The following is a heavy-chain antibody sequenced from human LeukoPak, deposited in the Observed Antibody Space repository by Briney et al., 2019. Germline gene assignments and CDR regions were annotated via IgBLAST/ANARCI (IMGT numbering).Heavy chain of an antibody. CDR2: VYHSGNT. Sequence: SETLSLTCTVSGGSISSYYWSWVRQPPGKGLEWIGEVYHSGNTNYNPSLKSRVTISVDKPKNQFSLKLSSVTAADTAVYYCARGRSPQDWGQGTLVTVSS. J-gene: IGHJ4*02. V-gene: IGHV4-59*12. CDR3: ARGRSPQD. CDR1: GGSISSYY.